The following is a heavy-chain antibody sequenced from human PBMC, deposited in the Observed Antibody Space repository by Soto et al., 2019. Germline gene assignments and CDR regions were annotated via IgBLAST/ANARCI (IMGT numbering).Heavy chain of an antibody. V-gene: IGHV4-34*01. CDR1: GGSFSGYY. J-gene: IGHJ5*02. Sequence: QVQLQQWGAGLLKPSETLSLTCAVYGGSFSGYYWSWIRQPPGKGLEWIGEINHSGSTNYIPSLKSRVTISVDTSNNQFSLKLSSVTAADTAVYYCARGGHVLRFLEWLSMTYSWFDPWGQGTLVTVSS. CDR2: INHSGST. D-gene: IGHD3-3*01. CDR3: ARGGHVLRFLEWLSMTYSWFDP.